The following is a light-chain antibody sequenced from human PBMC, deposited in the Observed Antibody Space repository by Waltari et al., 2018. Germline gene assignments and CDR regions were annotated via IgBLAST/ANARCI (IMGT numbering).Light chain of an antibody. CDR1: QSHVHSDGNTY. Sequence: DVVMTQSPLSLPVTLGQPASISCRSSQSHVHSDGNTYLSWFQQRPGQSPRRLTYKVSNRDSGVPDRFSGSGSGTDFTLKISRVEAEDVGVYYCMQGTQWPYTFGQGTKLEIK. CDR3: MQGTQWPYT. J-gene: IGKJ2*01. CDR2: KVS. V-gene: IGKV2-30*02.